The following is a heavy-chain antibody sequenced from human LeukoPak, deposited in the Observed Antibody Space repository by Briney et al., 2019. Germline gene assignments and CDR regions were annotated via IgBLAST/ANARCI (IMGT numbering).Heavy chain of an antibody. V-gene: IGHV1-2*04. CDR2: INPNSGGT. D-gene: IGHD3-22*01. Sequence: GASVKVSCKVSGYTLTELSMHWVRQAPGQGLEWMGWINPNSGGTNYAQKFQGWVTMTRDTSISTAYMELSRLRSDDTAVYYCARAPYYYDSSGPRWRYFDLWGRGTLVTVSS. CDR1: GYTLTELS. CDR3: ARAPYYYDSSGPRWRYFDL. J-gene: IGHJ2*01.